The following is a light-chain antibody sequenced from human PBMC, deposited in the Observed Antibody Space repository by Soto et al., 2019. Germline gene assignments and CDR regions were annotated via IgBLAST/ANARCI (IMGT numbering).Light chain of an antibody. V-gene: IGKV3-20*01. Sequence: EIVLTQSPGSLSLSPGERATLSCRASQSVSSTYLAWYQQKPGQAPRLLIYGASNSASGIPDRFSGSGSGTDFTLTINRLEPEDVAVYYCQQFGRSPAFGGGTKVEIK. CDR3: QQFGRSPA. J-gene: IGKJ4*01. CDR1: QSVSSTY. CDR2: GAS.